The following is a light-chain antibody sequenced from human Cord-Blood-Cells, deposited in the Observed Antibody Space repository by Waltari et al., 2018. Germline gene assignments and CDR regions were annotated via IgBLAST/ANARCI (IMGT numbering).Light chain of an antibody. CDR2: YDD. V-gene: IGLV1-36*01. J-gene: IGLJ3*02. CDR3: AAWDDSLNGPV. CDR1: SSNIGNNA. Sequence: QSVLTQPPSVSEAPRQRVTISCSGSSSNIGNNAVNWYQPLPGNAPKLLIYYDDLLPSGVSDRFSGSKSGTSASLAISGLQSEDEADYYCAAWDDSLNGPVFGGGTKLTVL.